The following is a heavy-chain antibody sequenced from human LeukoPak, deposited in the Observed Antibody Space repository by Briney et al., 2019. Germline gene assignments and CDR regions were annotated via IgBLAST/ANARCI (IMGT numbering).Heavy chain of an antibody. J-gene: IGHJ4*02. CDR1: GGSISSYY. CDR2: IYYSGST. CDR3: ARDNQLIDY. Sequence: SETLSLTCTVSGGSISSYYWSWIRQPPGKGLEWIGYIYYSGSTYYNPSLKSRVTISVDTSKNQFSLKLSSVTAADTAVYYCARDNQLIDYWGQGTLVTVSS. V-gene: IGHV4-30-4*01. D-gene: IGHD2-2*01.